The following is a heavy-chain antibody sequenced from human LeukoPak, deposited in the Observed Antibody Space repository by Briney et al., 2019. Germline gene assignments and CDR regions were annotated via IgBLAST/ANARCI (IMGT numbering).Heavy chain of an antibody. V-gene: IGHV4-39*07. J-gene: IGHJ6*02. CDR3: ARGLRYYYDSGPGYYYYGMDV. CDR1: GGSISSSSYY. D-gene: IGHD3-22*01. Sequence: SETLSLTCTVSGGSISSSSYYWGWIRQPPGKGLEWIGSIYYSGSTYYNPSLKSRVTISVDKSKNQFSLKLSSVTAADTAVYYCARGLRYYYDSGPGYYYYGMDVWGQGTTVTVSS. CDR2: IYYSGST.